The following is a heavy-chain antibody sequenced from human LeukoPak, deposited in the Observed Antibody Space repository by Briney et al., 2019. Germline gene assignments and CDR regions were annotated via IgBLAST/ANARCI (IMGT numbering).Heavy chain of an antibody. D-gene: IGHD2-15*01. CDR2: INHSGST. J-gene: IGHJ1*01. CDR1: GGSFSGYY. V-gene: IGHV4-34*01. Sequence: PSETLSLTCAVDGGSFSGYYWSWIRQPPGKGLEWIGEINHSGSTNYNPSLKSRVTISVDTSKNQFSLKLSSVTAEDTAVYYCAKDVHTCSGVTCYSEYFQNWGQGTLVTVSS. CDR3: AKDVHTCSGVTCYSEYFQN.